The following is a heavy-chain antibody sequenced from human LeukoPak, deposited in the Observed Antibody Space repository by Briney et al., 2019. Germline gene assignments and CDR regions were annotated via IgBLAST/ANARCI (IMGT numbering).Heavy chain of an antibody. J-gene: IGHJ4*02. CDR2: IRYDGSNK. CDR1: GFTFSSYG. D-gene: IGHD3-3*01. Sequence: GGSLRLSCAASGFTFSSYGMHWVRQAPGKGLEWVAFIRYDGSNKYYADSVKGRFTISRDNSKNTLYLQMNSLRAEDTAVYYCAKDRGLFEDFWSGYSYFDYWGQGTLVTVSS. CDR3: AKDRGLFEDFWSGYSYFDY. V-gene: IGHV3-30*02.